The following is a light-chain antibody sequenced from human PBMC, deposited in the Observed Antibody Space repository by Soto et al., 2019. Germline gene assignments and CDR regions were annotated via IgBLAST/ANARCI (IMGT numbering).Light chain of an antibody. CDR3: QQYNTYSRT. CDR2: KAS. J-gene: IGKJ1*01. V-gene: IGKV1-5*03. Sequence: DIQMTQSPSTLSASVGDRVNITCRASQSISSWLAWYQQKPGKAPKLLVYKASSLESGVPSRFSGSGSGTEFTLTISILHPDDFAMYYCQQYNTYSRTFGQGTKVEIK. CDR1: QSISSW.